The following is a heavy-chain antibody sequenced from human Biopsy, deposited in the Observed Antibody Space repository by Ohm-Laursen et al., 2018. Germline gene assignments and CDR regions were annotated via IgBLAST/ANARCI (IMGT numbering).Heavy chain of an antibody. Sequence: SSVKVSCKTSGGSSSNSGITWVRQAPGQGLEWMGRSIPMLGIANYAQKFQDRLTITSDKFTRTAYMELSSLRSEDTAVYYCARTSIMDVWGQGTTVTVSS. J-gene: IGHJ6*02. CDR2: SIPMLGIA. CDR3: ARTSIMDV. D-gene: IGHD2/OR15-2a*01. V-gene: IGHV1-69*04. CDR1: GGSSSNSG.